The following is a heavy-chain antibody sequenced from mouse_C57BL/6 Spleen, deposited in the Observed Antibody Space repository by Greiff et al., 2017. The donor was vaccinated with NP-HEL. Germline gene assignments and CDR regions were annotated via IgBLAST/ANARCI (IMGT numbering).Heavy chain of an antibody. V-gene: IGHV5-4*01. J-gene: IGHJ4*01. CDR1: GFTFSSYA. CDR2: ISDGGSYT. Sequence: DVQLVESGGGLVKPGGSLKLSCAASGFTFSSYAMSWVRQTPEKRLEWVATISDGGSYTYYPDNVKGRFTISRDNAKNNLYLQMSHLKSEDTAMYYCARDRVTYAMDYWGQGTSVTVSS. CDR3: ARDRVTYAMDY. D-gene: IGHD2-13*01.